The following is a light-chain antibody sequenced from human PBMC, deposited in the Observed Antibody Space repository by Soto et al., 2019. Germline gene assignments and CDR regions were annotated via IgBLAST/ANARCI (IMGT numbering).Light chain of an antibody. CDR1: QGISSY. CDR3: QQYYSFPRT. CDR2: AAS. Sequence: DIQLTLSPSFLSSSVGDRVTITCQASQGISSYLAWYQQKPGKAPELLIYAASTLQSGVPSRFSGSGSGTDFTLTISCLQSEDFATYYCQQYYSFPRTFGQGTKVDI. J-gene: IGKJ1*01. V-gene: IGKV1-9*01.